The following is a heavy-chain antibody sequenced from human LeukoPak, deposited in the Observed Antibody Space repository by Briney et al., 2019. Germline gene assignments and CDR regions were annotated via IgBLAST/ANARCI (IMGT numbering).Heavy chain of an antibody. V-gene: IGHV3-9*01. J-gene: IGHJ6*03. Sequence: GRSLRLSCAASGFTFDDYAMHWVRQAPGKGLEWVSGISWNSGSIGYADSVKGRITISRDNAKNSLYLQMNSLRAEDTALYYCAKSGAGEYCSSTSCYQRGYYYYYMDVWGKGTTVTVSS. CDR2: ISWNSGSI. CDR3: AKSGAGEYCSSTSCYQRGYYYYYMDV. D-gene: IGHD2-2*01. CDR1: GFTFDDYA.